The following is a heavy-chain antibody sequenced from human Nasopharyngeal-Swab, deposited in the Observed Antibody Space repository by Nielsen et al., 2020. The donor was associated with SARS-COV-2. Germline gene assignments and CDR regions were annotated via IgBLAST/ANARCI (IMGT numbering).Heavy chain of an antibody. J-gene: IGHJ6*02. Sequence: GESLKTPCAASGFTFNNYNFNWVRQAPGKGLDWVPSISSSSSYIYYADSVKGRFTISRANAKNSLYLQMNSLRAEDTAVYHCSRDGLDYDFWSAYFMDVWGQGTTVTASS. D-gene: IGHD3-3*01. CDR2: ISSSSSYI. CDR1: GFTFNNYN. V-gene: IGHV3-21*01. CDR3: SRDGLDYDFWSAYFMDV.